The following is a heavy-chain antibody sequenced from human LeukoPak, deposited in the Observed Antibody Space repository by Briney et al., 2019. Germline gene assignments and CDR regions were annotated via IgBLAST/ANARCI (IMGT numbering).Heavy chain of an antibody. Sequence: SETLSLTCTVSGGSISSYYWSWIRQPAGKGLEWIGRIYTSGSTNYSPSLKSRVTMSVDTSKNQFSLKLSSVTAADTAVYYCARGSLYYYDSSGYHNNWFDPWGQGTLVTVSS. D-gene: IGHD3-22*01. CDR1: GGSISSYY. J-gene: IGHJ5*02. V-gene: IGHV4-4*07. CDR3: ARGSLYYYDSSGYHNNWFDP. CDR2: IYTSGST.